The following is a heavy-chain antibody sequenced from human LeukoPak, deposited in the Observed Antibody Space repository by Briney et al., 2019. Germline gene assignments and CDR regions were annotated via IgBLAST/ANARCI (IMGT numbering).Heavy chain of an antibody. CDR2: ISYDGSNK. J-gene: IGHJ4*02. CDR3: AKDAIKALGFDY. CDR1: GFTFSSYA. Sequence: PGRSLRLSCAASGFTFSSYAMHWVRQAPGKGLEWVAVISYDGSNKYYADSVKGRFTISRDNSKNTLYLQMNSLRAEDTAVYYCAKDAIKALGFDYWGQGTLVTVSS. V-gene: IGHV3-30*04. D-gene: IGHD7-27*01.